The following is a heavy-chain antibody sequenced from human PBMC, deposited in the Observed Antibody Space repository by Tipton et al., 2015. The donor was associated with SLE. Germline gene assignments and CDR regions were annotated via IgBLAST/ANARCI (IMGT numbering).Heavy chain of an antibody. CDR3: ARDSAVNFWYFDL. Sequence: TLSLTCTVSGASISTHYWSWIRQPPGKGLVWIGYISYTGNTNFNPSLKSRVTMSVATSKNQFSLRLTSVTAADTAMYYCARDSAVNFWYFDLWGRGTLVTVSS. CDR2: ISYTGNT. V-gene: IGHV4-59*11. CDR1: GASISTHY. J-gene: IGHJ2*01.